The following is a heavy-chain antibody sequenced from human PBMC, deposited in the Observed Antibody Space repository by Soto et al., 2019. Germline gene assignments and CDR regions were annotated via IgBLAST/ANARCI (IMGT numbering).Heavy chain of an antibody. CDR3: ARHGVAALQYYHSGMDV. Sequence: GESLEISCKGSGYSFTSYLICWGRQMPVEGLEGGGIIYPGGSDTRYRPSFQGQVTISADKSISTAYLPWSSLKAPDTAMYYGARHGVAALQYYHSGMDVGVRGTRV. J-gene: IGHJ6*02. V-gene: IGHV5-51*01. CDR1: GYSFTSYL. D-gene: IGHD6-6*01. CDR2: IYPGGSDT.